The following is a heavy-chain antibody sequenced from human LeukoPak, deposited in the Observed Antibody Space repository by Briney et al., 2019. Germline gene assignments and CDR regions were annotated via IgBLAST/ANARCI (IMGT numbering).Heavy chain of an antibody. Sequence: GGSLRLSCTTSGFNFRAYWMAWVRQAPGKGLEWVAVISYDGSNKYYADSVKGRFTISRDNSKNTLYLQMNSLRAEDTAVYYCARDYDPFGAYYMDVWGKGTTVTVSS. CDR1: GFNFRAYW. V-gene: IGHV3-33*05. D-gene: IGHD5-12*01. J-gene: IGHJ6*03. CDR2: ISYDGSNK. CDR3: ARDYDPFGAYYMDV.